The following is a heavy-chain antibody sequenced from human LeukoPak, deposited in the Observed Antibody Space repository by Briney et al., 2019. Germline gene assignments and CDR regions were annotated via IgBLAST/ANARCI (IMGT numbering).Heavy chain of an antibody. Sequence: PGGSLRLSCAASGFTFSSYSMNWVRQAPGKGLEWVSSISSSSSYIYYVDSVKGRFTISRDNAKNSLYLQMNSLRAEDTAVYYCARAHDTSSFFYIDCWGQGTLVTVSS. CDR2: ISSSSSYI. CDR1: GFTFSSYS. J-gene: IGHJ4*02. CDR3: ARAHDTSSFFYIDC. D-gene: IGHD2-2*01. V-gene: IGHV3-21*01.